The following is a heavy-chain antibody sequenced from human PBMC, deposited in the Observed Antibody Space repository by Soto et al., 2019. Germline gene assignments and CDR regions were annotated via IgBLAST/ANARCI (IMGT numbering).Heavy chain of an antibody. CDR2: IWYDGSNK. CDR1: GFTFSSYG. Sequence: PGGSLRLSCAASGFTFSSYGMHWVRQAPGKGLEWVAVIWYDGSNKYYADSVKGRFTISRDNSKNTLYLQMNSLRAEDTAVYYCARDPPPGNYGSGSYPSYFDYWGQGTLVTVS. J-gene: IGHJ4*02. CDR3: ARDPPPGNYGSGSYPSYFDY. D-gene: IGHD3-10*01. V-gene: IGHV3-33*01.